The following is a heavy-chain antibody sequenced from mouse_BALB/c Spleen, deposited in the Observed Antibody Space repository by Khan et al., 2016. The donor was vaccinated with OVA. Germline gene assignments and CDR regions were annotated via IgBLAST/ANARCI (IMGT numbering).Heavy chain of an antibody. CDR3: ASGVGHAMDY. V-gene: IGHV1S34*01. CDR2: ISCYNGST. D-gene: IGHD4-1*01. J-gene: IGHJ4*01. Sequence: LVKTGASVKISCKASGYSFTGYYMHWVKQSHGKSLEWIGYISCYNGSTSYNQKFKGKATFTVDTSSSTAYMQFNSLTSEDSAVYLRASGVGHAMDYWGQGTSFTVPS. CDR1: GYSFTGYY.